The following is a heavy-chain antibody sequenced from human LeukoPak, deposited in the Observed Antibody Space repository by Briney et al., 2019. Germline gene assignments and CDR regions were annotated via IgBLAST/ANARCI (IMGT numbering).Heavy chain of an antibody. V-gene: IGHV3-23*01. CDR2: ISGTGGST. D-gene: IGHD3-9*01. Sequence: GGSLRLSCAVSGFTFSSYAMKWVRQAPGKGLEWVSAISGTGGSTYYADSVKGRFTISRDNSKNTLYLQMNSLRAEDTAVYYCARGAPNPGYYFDYWGQGTLVTVSS. CDR1: GFTFSSYA. J-gene: IGHJ4*02. CDR3: ARGAPNPGYYFDY.